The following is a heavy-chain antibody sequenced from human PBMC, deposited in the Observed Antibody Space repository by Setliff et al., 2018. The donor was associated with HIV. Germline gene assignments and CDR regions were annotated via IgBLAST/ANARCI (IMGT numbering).Heavy chain of an antibody. D-gene: IGHD2-8*01. CDR2: IYPVDSDT. V-gene: IGHV5-51*01. CDR3: ARAEDTVLKMYVVTPPYLDY. J-gene: IGHJ4*02. Sequence: GESLKISCQGSGYNFVDYSIAWVRQVPGKGLEWMGIIYPVDSDTRYSPSFQGQVTISADKSINTAYLQWSSLGASDTAMYYCARAEDTVLKMYVVTPPYLDYWGQGTLVTVSS. CDR1: GYNFVDYS.